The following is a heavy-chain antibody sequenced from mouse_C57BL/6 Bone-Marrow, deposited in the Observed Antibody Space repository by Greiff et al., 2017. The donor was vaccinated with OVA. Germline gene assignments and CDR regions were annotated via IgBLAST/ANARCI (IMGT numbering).Heavy chain of an antibody. CDR3: AREDGNYEDFDV. Sequence: EVKVVESGGDLVKPGGSLKLSCAASGFTFSSYGMSWVRQTPDKRLEWVATISSGGSYTYYPDSVKGRFTISRDNAKNTLYLQMSSLKSEDTAMYYCAREDGNYEDFDVWGTGTTVTVSS. V-gene: IGHV5-6*01. J-gene: IGHJ1*03. D-gene: IGHD2-1*01. CDR1: GFTFSSYG. CDR2: ISSGGSYT.